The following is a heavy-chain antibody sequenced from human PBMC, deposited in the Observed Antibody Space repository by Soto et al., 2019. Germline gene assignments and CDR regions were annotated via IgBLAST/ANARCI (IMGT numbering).Heavy chain of an antibody. Sequence: EVHLVESGGGSVQPGGSLRLSCAASGFTFSGYGMNWVRQAPGKGLKWISYITSSGSLIYYADSLKGRFTISRDNAKNSLFLQMNSLRAEDTAVYYCATTVTTVDYWGQGTLVTVSS. CDR1: GFTFSGYG. V-gene: IGHV3-48*03. CDR3: ATTVTTVDY. D-gene: IGHD4-17*01. CDR2: ITSSGSLI. J-gene: IGHJ4*02.